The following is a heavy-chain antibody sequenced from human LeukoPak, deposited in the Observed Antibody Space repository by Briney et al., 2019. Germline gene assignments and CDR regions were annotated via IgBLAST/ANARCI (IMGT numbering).Heavy chain of an antibody. Sequence: PGRSLRLSCAASGFTFSSYAMSWVRQAPGKGLEWVSAISGSGGSTYYADSVKGRFTISRDNSKNTLYLQMNSLRAEDTAVYYCAKPSLSSSWSPFDYWGQGTLVTVSS. CDR1: GFTFSSYA. V-gene: IGHV3-23*01. J-gene: IGHJ4*02. D-gene: IGHD6-13*01. CDR2: ISGSGGST. CDR3: AKPSLSSSWSPFDY.